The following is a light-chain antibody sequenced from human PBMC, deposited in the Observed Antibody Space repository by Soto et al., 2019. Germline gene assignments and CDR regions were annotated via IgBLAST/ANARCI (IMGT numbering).Light chain of an antibody. CDR3: QQTYNTPLT. Sequence: DIQMTQSPSSLSASVGDRLIITCRPSQSISTYLNWYQQKPGKAPKLLIYAASTLQSGVPSRFSGSGSGTDFTLTISSLQPEDFETYFCQQTYNTPLTFGGGTKVDIK. V-gene: IGKV1-39*01. J-gene: IGKJ4*01. CDR1: QSISTY. CDR2: AAS.